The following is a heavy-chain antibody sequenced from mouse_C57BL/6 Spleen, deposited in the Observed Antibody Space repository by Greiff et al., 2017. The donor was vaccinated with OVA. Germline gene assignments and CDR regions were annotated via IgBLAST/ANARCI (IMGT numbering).Heavy chain of an antibody. J-gene: IGHJ3*01. D-gene: IGHD3-3*01. Sequence: QVQLKESGAELVRPGASVKLSCKASGYTFTDYYINWVKQRPGQGLEWIARIYPGSGNTYYNEKFKGKATLTAEKSSSTAYMQLSSLTSEDSAVYFGARDGDVGVAYWGQGTLVTVAA. V-gene: IGHV1-76*01. CDR1: GYTFTDYY. CDR3: ARDGDVGVAY. CDR2: IYPGSGNT.